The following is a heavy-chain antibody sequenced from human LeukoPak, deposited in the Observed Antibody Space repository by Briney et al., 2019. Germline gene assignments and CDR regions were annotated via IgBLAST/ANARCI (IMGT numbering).Heavy chain of an antibody. V-gene: IGHV4-31*03. CDR3: ARILPYYGSSGYYPVGYYFDY. CDR2: IYYSGST. Sequence: PSETLSLTCTVSGGSISSGGYYWSWIRQHPGKGLEWIGYIYYSGSTYYNPSLKSRVTISVDTSKNQFSLKLSSVTAADTAVYYCARILPYYGSSGYYPVGYYFDYWGQGTLVTVSS. J-gene: IGHJ4*02. D-gene: IGHD3-22*01. CDR1: GGSISSGGYY.